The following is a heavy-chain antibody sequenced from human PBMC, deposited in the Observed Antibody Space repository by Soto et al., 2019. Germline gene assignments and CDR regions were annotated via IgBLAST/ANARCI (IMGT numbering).Heavy chain of an antibody. V-gene: IGHV1-69*02. CDR2: IIPILGIA. CDR3: ARGGMATISGIDY. Sequence: QVQLVQSGAEVKKPGSSVKVSCKASGGTFSSYTITWLRQAPGQGLEWMGRIIPILGIANYAQKFQGRVTITADKSTSTAYMELSSLRSEDTAVYYCARGGMATISGIDYWGQGTLVTVSS. CDR1: GGTFSSYT. J-gene: IGHJ4*02. D-gene: IGHD5-12*01.